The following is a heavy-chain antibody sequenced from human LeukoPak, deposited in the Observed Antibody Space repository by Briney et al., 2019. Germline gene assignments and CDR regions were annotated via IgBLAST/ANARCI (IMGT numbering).Heavy chain of an antibody. Sequence: GGSLRLSCAASGFTFSSYALSWFRQAPGKGLEWVSAINENGGTTFYADSVKGRFTISRDNAKNTLYLQMNSLRAEDTAVYYCAREHTMSHAFDIWGQGTMVTVSS. J-gene: IGHJ3*02. V-gene: IGHV3-23*01. CDR1: GFTFSSYA. D-gene: IGHD3-22*01. CDR3: AREHTMSHAFDI. CDR2: INENGGTT.